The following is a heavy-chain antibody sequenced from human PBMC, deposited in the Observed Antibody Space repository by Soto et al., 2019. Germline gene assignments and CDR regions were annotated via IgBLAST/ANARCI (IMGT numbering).Heavy chain of an antibody. CDR3: AREAGPLTTPDPADY. J-gene: IGHJ4*02. D-gene: IGHD2-15*01. Sequence: SETLSLTCTVSGGSISSGGYYWSWIRQHPGKGLEWIGYIYYSGSTYYNPSLKSRVTISVDTSKNQFSLKLSSVTAADTAVYYCAREAGPLTTPDPADYWGQGTRATVSP. CDR2: IYYSGST. CDR1: GGSISSGGYY. V-gene: IGHV4-31*03.